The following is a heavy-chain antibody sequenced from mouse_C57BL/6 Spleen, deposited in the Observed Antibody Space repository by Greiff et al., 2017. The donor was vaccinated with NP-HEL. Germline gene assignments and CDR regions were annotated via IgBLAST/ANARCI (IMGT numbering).Heavy chain of an antibody. V-gene: IGHV5-9-1*02. Sequence: DVMLVESGEGLVKPGGSLKLSCAASGFTFSSYAMSWVRQTPEKRLEWVAYISSGGDYIYYADTVKGRFTISRDNARNTLYLQMSSLKSEDTAMYYCTRDGGYSPMDYWGQGTSVTVSS. J-gene: IGHJ4*01. D-gene: IGHD2-12*01. CDR3: TRDGGYSPMDY. CDR2: ISSGGDYI. CDR1: GFTFSSYA.